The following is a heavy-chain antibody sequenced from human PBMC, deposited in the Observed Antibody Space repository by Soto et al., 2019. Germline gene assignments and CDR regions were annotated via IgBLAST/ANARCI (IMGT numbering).Heavy chain of an antibody. CDR2: TYWDNDN. CDR1: GFSISTSGVG. D-gene: IGHD1-20*01. V-gene: IGHV2-5*02. Sequence: QITLKESGPTLVKPTQTLTLTCSFSGFSISTSGVGVGWIRQPPGKALEWLAFTYWDNDNRYNPSLKSRLTVAKDASKSLVVLLMTNMDPVDTATYYCAHRRGGYNWDDGYFDYWGQGTLDTVSS. CDR3: AHRRGGYNWDDGYFDY. J-gene: IGHJ4*02.